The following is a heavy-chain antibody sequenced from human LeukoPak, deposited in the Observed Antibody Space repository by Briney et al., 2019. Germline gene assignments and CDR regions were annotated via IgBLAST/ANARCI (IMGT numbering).Heavy chain of an antibody. CDR3: ARHDSVTPLPAI. CDR2: IYYSGST. D-gene: IGHD1-14*01. V-gene: IGHV4-59*08. Sequence: SETLSLTCTASGGSISSYYWSWIRQPPGKGLEWIGYIYYSGSTNYNPSLKSRVTISVDTSKNQFSLKLSSVTAADTAVYYCARHDSVTPLPAIWGQGTMVTVSS. J-gene: IGHJ3*02. CDR1: GGSISSYY.